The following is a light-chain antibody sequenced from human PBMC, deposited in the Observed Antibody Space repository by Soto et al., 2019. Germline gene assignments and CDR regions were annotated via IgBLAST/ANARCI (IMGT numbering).Light chain of an antibody. V-gene: IGKV3-11*01. CDR2: DAS. Sequence: EIVLTQSPATLSLSPGERATLSCRASQSVSSYLAWYQQKPGQAPRLLIYDASNRATGIPARFSGSGSGTDFTLTISSLEPEDFVVYYCQQRSNWPTFVQGTRLEIK. CDR1: QSVSSY. CDR3: QQRSNWPT. J-gene: IGKJ5*01.